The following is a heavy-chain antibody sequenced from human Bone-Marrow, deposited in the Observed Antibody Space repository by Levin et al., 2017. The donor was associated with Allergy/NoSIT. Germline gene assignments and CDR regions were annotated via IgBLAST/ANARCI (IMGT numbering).Heavy chain of an antibody. CDR3: VREPDSSGPPPYGMDV. CDR1: GDSVSSNSAA. J-gene: IGHJ6*02. CDR2: TYYRSKWYN. D-gene: IGHD6-25*01. V-gene: IGHV6-1*01. Sequence: SETLSLTCAISGDSVSSNSAAWNWIRQSPSRGLEWLGRTYYRSKWYNDYAVSVNSRLTINPDTSKNQFSLHLNSVTPEDTAVYYCVREPDSSGPPPYGMDVWGQGTTVTVS.